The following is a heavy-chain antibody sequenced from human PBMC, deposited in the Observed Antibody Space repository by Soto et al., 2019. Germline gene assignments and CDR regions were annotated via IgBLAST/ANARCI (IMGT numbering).Heavy chain of an antibody. D-gene: IGHD3-16*01. CDR2: IIPILGIA. CDR3: ARDLGEFDAFDI. Sequence: ASVKVSCKASGGTFSSYTISWVRQAPGQGLEWMGRIIPILGIANYAQKFQGRVTITADKSTSTAYMELSSLRSEDTSVYYCARDLGEFDAFDIWGQGTMVTVSS. V-gene: IGHV1-69*04. CDR1: GGTFSSYT. J-gene: IGHJ3*02.